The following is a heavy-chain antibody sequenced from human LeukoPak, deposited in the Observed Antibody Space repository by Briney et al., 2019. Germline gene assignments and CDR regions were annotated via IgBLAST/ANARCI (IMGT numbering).Heavy chain of an antibody. CDR3: AKWGPYDILTGRIN. D-gene: IGHD3-9*01. CDR1: GFTFSNYW. J-gene: IGHJ4*02. V-gene: IGHV3-7*03. CDR2: IKPDESEK. Sequence: GGSLRLSCAASGFTFSNYWMTWVRQAPGKGLEWVANIKPDESEKYYVGSVKGRFTTSRDNAKNSLYLQMNSLRAEDTAVYYCAKWGPYDILTGRINWGQGTLVTVSS.